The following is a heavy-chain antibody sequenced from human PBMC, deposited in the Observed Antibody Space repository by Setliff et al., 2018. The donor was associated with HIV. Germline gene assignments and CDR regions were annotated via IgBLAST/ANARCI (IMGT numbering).Heavy chain of an antibody. CDR1: GGSFSGYY. J-gene: IGHJ4*02. CDR2: IYYSGTT. Sequence: PSETLSLTCAVYGGSFSGYYWSWIRQPPGKGLEWIGSIYYSGTTYYNPSLKSRVTISVDTSKNQFSLKLYSVTAADTAVYYCARLDTIMLYTDCWGQGTLVTVS. D-gene: IGHD3-16*01. CDR3: ARLDTIMLYTDC. V-gene: IGHV4-34*01.